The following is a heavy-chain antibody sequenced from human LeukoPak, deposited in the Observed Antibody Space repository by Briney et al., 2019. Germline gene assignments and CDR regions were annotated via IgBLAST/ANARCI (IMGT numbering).Heavy chain of an antibody. CDR2: ISAYNGNT. CDR1: GYTFTGYG. Sequence: ASVKVSCKASGYTFTGYGISWVRQAPGQGLEWMGWISAYNGNTNYAQKLQGRVTMTTDTSTSTAYMELRSLRSDDTAVYYCARTIDSSGYDDAFDIWGQGTMVTVSS. D-gene: IGHD3-22*01. J-gene: IGHJ3*02. CDR3: ARTIDSSGYDDAFDI. V-gene: IGHV1-18*01.